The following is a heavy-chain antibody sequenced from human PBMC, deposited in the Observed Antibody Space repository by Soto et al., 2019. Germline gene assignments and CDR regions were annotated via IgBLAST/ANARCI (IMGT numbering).Heavy chain of an antibody. CDR3: AIDRQSRRWLDAIHI. D-gene: IGHD6-19*01. CDR1: GFTVSSNY. J-gene: IGHJ3*02. V-gene: IGHV3-53*04. CDR2: IFTGGST. Sequence: GGSLRLACAASGFTVSSNYMSWVRQAPGKGLEWVSVIFTGGSTYYADSVKGRFTISRHSSMNTVYLQMDSLRAEDTAVYYCAIDRQSRRWLDAIHIPGQATIVSVSS.